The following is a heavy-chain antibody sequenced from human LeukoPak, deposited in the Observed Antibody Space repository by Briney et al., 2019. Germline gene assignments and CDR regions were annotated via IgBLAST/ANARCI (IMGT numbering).Heavy chain of an antibody. J-gene: IGHJ4*02. CDR1: GFTFDGYA. CDR3: AKGYYYDSSGYEPVDY. D-gene: IGHD3-22*01. V-gene: IGHV3-9*01. CDR2: ISWNSGSI. Sequence: GGSLRLSCAASGFTFDGYAMHWVRQAPGKGLEWVSGISWNSGSIGYADSVKGRFTISRDNAKNSLYLQMNSLRAEDTALYYCAKGYYYDSSGYEPVDYWGQGTLVTVSS.